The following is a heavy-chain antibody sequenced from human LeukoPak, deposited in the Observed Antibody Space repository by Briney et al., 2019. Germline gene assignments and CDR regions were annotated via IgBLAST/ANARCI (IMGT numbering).Heavy chain of an antibody. CDR2: INTSTGNP. CDR1: GYTFTTYA. CDR3: ARVIAVAGNNWFDP. D-gene: IGHD6-19*01. J-gene: IGHJ5*02. Sequence: ASVKVSRKASGYTFTTYAMNWVRQAPGQGLEWMGWINTSTGNPTYAQGFTGRFVFSLDTSVSTAYLQISSLKAEDTAVYYCARVIAVAGNNWFDPWGQGTLVTVSS. V-gene: IGHV7-4-1*02.